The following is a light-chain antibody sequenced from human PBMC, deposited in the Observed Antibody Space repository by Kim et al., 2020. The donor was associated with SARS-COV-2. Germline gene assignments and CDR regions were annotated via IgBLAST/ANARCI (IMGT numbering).Light chain of an antibody. Sequence: SPGDRATLSRRASQSISTTLAWFQQKPGQAPRVLIYGASARATGIPARFSGSGSGTEFTLTISNLQSEDFAVYYCQQYAYWRAFGQGTRLEIK. CDR2: GAS. J-gene: IGKJ5*01. CDR3: QQYAYWRA. CDR1: QSISTT. V-gene: IGKV3-15*01.